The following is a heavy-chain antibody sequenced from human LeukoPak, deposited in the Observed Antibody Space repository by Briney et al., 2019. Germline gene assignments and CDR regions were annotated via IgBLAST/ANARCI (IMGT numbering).Heavy chain of an antibody. CDR3: ARGQGGGNSLSYYYYYMDV. CDR1: GGSISSSSYY. V-gene: IGHV4-39*07. Sequence: SETLSLTCTVSGGSISSSSYYWGWIRQPPGKGLEGFGSIYYSGSTYYNPSLKSRVTISVETSKHQFSLKLSSVTAADTAVYYCARGQGGGNSLSYYYYYMDVWGKGTTVTISS. J-gene: IGHJ6*03. D-gene: IGHD4-23*01. CDR2: IYYSGST.